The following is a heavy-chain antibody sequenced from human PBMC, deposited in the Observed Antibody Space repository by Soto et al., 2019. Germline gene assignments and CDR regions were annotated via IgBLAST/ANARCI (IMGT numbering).Heavy chain of an antibody. CDR2: MNPNSGNT. D-gene: IGHD2-2*01. CDR3: AREDIVVVPAAIALDYYYYYMDV. CDR1: GYTITSYD. V-gene: IGHV1-8*01. Sequence: ASVKVSCKASGYTITSYDINWVRQATGQGLEWMGWMNPNSGNTGYAQKFQGRVTMTRNTSISTAYMELSSLRSEDTAVYYCAREDIVVVPAAIALDYYYYYMDVWGKGTTVTVSS. J-gene: IGHJ6*03.